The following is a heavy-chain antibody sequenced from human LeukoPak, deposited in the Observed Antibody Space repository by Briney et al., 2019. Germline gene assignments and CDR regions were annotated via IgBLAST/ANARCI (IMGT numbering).Heavy chain of an antibody. CDR2: INSDGSST. Sequence: GGSLRLSCAASGFTFSSYWMHWVRQAPGKGLVWVSRINSDGSSTSYADSVKGRFTISRDNAKNTLYLQMNSLRAEDTAVYYCVRGRFLEWLGTFDYWGQGTLVTVSS. D-gene: IGHD3-3*01. CDR1: GFTFSSYW. J-gene: IGHJ4*02. V-gene: IGHV3-74*01. CDR3: VRGRFLEWLGTFDY.